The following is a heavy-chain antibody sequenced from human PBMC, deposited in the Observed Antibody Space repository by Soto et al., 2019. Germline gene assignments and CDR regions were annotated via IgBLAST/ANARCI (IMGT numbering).Heavy chain of an antibody. CDR3: AREEDCSSTSCSDAFDI. D-gene: IGHD2-2*01. Sequence: GGSLRLSCAASGFTFSSYSMNWVRQAPGKGLEWVSYISSSSSTIYYADSVKGRFTISRDNAKNSLYLQMNSLRAEDTAVYYCAREEDCSSTSCSDAFDIWGQGTMVTVS. J-gene: IGHJ3*02. CDR2: ISSSSSTI. V-gene: IGHV3-48*01. CDR1: GFTFSSYS.